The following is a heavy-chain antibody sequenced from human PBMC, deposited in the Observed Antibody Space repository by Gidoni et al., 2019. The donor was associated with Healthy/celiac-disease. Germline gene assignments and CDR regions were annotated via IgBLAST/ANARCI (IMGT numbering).Heavy chain of an antibody. Sequence: QVQLVQSGAEVKKPGSSVKVSCKASGGTFSSYAISWVRQAPGQGLEWMGRIIPILGIANYAQKFQGRVTITADKSTSTAYMELSSLRSEDTAVYYCARNGDYYDSSGYYYFSGVDYWGQGTLVTVSS. CDR2: IIPILGIA. CDR3: ARNGDYYDSSGYYYFSGVDY. J-gene: IGHJ4*02. CDR1: GGTFSSYA. D-gene: IGHD3-22*01. V-gene: IGHV1-69*04.